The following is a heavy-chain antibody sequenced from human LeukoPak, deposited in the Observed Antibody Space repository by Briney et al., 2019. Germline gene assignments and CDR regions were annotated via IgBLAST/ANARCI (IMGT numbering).Heavy chain of an antibody. CDR3: ARWGQLGGFDY. V-gene: IGHV3-30-3*01. D-gene: IGHD6-6*01. CDR2: ILYDGINK. Sequence: PGGSLRLSCAASGFTFSSFAIHWVRQAPGKGLEWVAVILYDGINKYYADSVKGRFTISRDNPKNTLYLQMDSLRAEDTAVYYCARWGQLGGFDYWGQGTLVTVSS. CDR1: GFTFSSFA. J-gene: IGHJ4*02.